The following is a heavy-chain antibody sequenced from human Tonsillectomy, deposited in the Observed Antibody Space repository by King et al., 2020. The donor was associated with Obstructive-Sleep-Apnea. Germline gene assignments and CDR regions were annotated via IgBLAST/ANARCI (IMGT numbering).Heavy chain of an antibody. J-gene: IGHJ6*02. Sequence: QLVQSGAEVKKPGASVKVSCKASGYTFTGYYMHWVRQAPGQGLEWMGRINPISGGTNYAQKFQGRVTMTRDTSISTAYMELSRLRSDDTVVYYCARGGCSSTSCYMEGYYYYGMDVWGQGTTVTVSS. CDR2: INPISGGT. CDR3: ARGGCSSTSCYMEGYYYYGMDV. CDR1: GYTFTGYY. D-gene: IGHD2-2*02. V-gene: IGHV1-2*05.